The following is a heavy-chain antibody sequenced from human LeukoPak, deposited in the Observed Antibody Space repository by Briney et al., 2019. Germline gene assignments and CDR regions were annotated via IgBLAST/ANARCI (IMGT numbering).Heavy chain of an antibody. J-gene: IGHJ4*02. Sequence: ASVKVSCKASGGTFSDSAISWVRQAPGQGLEWMGGIIPIFGTANHAQKFQGRVTITTDESTSTAYMELSSLRSEDTAVYYCASRRLEWGWKLHYYFDYWGQGTLVTVSS. V-gene: IGHV1-69*05. CDR2: IIPIFGTA. CDR1: GGTFSDSA. D-gene: IGHD2-15*01. CDR3: ASRRLEWGWKLHYYFDY.